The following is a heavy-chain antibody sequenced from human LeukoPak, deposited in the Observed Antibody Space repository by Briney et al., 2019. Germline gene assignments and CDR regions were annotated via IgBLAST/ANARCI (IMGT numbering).Heavy chain of an antibody. D-gene: IGHD2-15*01. CDR1: GGSFSGYY. J-gene: IGHJ4*02. CDR2: INHSGST. CDR3: ARAAGYCSGGSCYFGY. V-gene: IGHV4-34*01. Sequence: SETLSLTCAVYGGSFSGYYWSWIRQPPGKGLEWIGEINHSGSTNYNPSLKSRVTISVDTSKHQFSLKLSSVTAADTAVYYCARAAGYCSGGSCYFGYWGQGTLVTVSS.